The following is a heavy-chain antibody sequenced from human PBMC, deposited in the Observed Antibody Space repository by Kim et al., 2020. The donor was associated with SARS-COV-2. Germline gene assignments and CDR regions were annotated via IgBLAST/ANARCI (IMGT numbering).Heavy chain of an antibody. D-gene: IGHD2-2*01. V-gene: IGHV4-39*07. J-gene: IGHJ6*02. Sequence: RVTISGDTSKNQFSLKLSSVTAADTAVYYCARDIVVPAAPSGYYYYGMDVWGQGTTVTVSS. CDR3: ARDIVVPAAPSGYYYYGMDV.